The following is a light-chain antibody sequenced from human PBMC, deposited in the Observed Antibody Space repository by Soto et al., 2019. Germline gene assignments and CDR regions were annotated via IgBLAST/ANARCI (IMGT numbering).Light chain of an antibody. CDR2: ASS. J-gene: IGKJ1*01. V-gene: IGKV1-39*01. Sequence: DLQMTQSPSSLSASIGDSVTITCRASQSISGYLNWYQQKPGGAPKFLIYASSTLQSGVPSRFSGSGYGTDFTLTINNLQPEDFATYYCQQSSIRPPTFGQGTKVEVK. CDR1: QSISGY. CDR3: QQSSIRPPT.